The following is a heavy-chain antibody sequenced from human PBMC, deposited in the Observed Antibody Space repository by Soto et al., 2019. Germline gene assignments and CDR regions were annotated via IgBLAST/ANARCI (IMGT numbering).Heavy chain of an antibody. Sequence: GASVKVSCKASGYTFTGYYMHWVRQAPGQGLEWMGIINPSGGSTSYAQKFQGRVTMTRDTSTSTVYMELSSLRSEDTAVYYCARDQTTVVPTGAFDIWGQGTMVTVSS. V-gene: IGHV1-46*01. CDR2: INPSGGST. CDR3: ARDQTTVVPTGAFDI. J-gene: IGHJ3*02. CDR1: GYTFTGYY. D-gene: IGHD4-17*01.